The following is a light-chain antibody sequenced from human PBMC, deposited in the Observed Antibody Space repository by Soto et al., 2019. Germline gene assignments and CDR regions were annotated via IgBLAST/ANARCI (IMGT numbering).Light chain of an antibody. V-gene: IGLV2-14*01. Sequence: QSVLTQPASVSGSPGQSITISCTVTSSDVGGYNYVSWYQQHPGKAPKRMIYDVSHRPSGVSNRLSGSKSGNTASLTISGLQAEDEADYYCSSYTSSSTPVVFGGGTKVTVL. CDR2: DVS. CDR3: SSYTSSSTPVV. J-gene: IGLJ2*01. CDR1: SSDVGGYNY.